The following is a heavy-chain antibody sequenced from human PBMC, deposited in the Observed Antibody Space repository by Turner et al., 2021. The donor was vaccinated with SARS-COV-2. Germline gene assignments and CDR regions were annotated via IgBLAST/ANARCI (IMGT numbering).Heavy chain of an antibody. CDR3: ARLMDTAMDYYGTDV. Sequence: QLQLPESGPGLVKPSETLSLTCTVSGGSISSSSYYWGWIRQPPGKGLEWIGNIYYSGSAYYNPSLKSRVTISVDPSKNQFSLKLTSVTAADTAVYYCARLMDTAMDYYGTDVWGQGTTVTVSS. V-gene: IGHV4-39*01. D-gene: IGHD5-18*01. CDR1: GGSISSSSYY. J-gene: IGHJ6*02. CDR2: IYYSGSA.